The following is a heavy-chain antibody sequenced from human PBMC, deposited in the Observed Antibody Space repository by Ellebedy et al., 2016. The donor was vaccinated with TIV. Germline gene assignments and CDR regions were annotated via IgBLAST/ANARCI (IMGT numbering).Heavy chain of an antibody. CDR1: GYSFTSYW. CDR3: ARHSGYSGYDLLSSYYYYGMDV. D-gene: IGHD5-12*01. Sequence: GESLKISXKGSGYSFTSYWIGWVRQMPGKGLDWLGVIHPGNSDTRYSPSFQGQVTISADKSISTAYLQWSSLKASDTAMYYCARHSGYSGYDLLSSYYYYGMDVWGQGTTVTVSS. CDR2: IHPGNSDT. V-gene: IGHV5-51*01. J-gene: IGHJ6*02.